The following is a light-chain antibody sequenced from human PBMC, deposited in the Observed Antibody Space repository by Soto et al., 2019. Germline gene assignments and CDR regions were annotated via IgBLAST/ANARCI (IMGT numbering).Light chain of an antibody. J-gene: IGKJ4*01. CDR1: QDIRNY. CDR3: QHYDHLPPLS. Sequence: DIQMTQSPSSLSASVGDRVTITCQASQDIRNYLNWYQQKPGKAPNLLIYDASNLRAGVPSRFSGSGSGTEFTFTISSLLPEDIATYYCQHYDHLPPLSFGGGTKVEIK. CDR2: DAS. V-gene: IGKV1-33*01.